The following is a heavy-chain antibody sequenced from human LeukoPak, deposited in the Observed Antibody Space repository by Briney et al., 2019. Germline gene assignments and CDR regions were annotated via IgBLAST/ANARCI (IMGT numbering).Heavy chain of an antibody. D-gene: IGHD2-15*01. CDR3: AKTSVGEGRIIGSGYFDN. J-gene: IGHJ4*02. CDR1: GFTLSGYA. Sequence: PGTSLRLSCAASGFTLSGYAMHWVRQAPGKGLEWVATISYDGSNKYYADSVKGRFTISRDNSKNTLYLQMNSLRAEDTAVYYCAKTSVGEGRIIGSGYFDNWGQGTLVTVSS. CDR2: ISYDGSNK. V-gene: IGHV3-30-3*02.